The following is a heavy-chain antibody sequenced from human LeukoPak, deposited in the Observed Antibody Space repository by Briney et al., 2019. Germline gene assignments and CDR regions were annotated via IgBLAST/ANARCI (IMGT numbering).Heavy chain of an antibody. CDR2: ISGSGGST. V-gene: IGHV3-23*01. J-gene: IGHJ4*02. Sequence: GGSLRLSCAASGFTFSSYAMGWGRQAPGKGLEWGSAISGSGGSTYYADSVKGRFTISRENSKNTLYLQMNSLRAEDTAVYYCATSFLRNTILVYWRQGTLVTVSS. CDR1: GFTFSSYA. CDR3: ATSFLRNTILVY. D-gene: IGHD3-3*01.